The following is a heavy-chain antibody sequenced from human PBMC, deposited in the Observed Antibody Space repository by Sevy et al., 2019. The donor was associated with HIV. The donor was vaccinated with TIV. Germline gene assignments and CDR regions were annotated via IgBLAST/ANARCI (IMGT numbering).Heavy chain of an antibody. CDR3: ARDLHRGLSGSTSGY. V-gene: IGHV3-11*01. J-gene: IGHJ4*02. D-gene: IGHD3-3*01. Sequence: GGSLRLSCAASGFTFSDYYMSWIRQAPGKGLEWVSYISSGGSNIYYADSVKGRFTVSRDNAKNSMYLQMNSLRAEDTALYYCARDLHRGLSGSTSGYWGQGTLVTVSS. CDR1: GFTFSDYY. CDR2: ISSGGSNI.